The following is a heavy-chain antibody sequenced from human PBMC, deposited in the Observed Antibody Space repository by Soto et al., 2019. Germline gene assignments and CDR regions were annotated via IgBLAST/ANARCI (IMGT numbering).Heavy chain of an antibody. CDR3: ARVLNTDDYGDYSTDAFDI. J-gene: IGHJ3*02. V-gene: IGHV3-33*01. D-gene: IGHD4-17*01. CDR2: IWYDGSNK. Sequence: QVQLVESGGGVVQPGRSLRLSCAASGFTFSSYGMHWVRQAPGKGLEWVAVIWYDGSNKYYADSVKGRFTISRDNSKNTLYLQMNSLRAEDTAVYYCARVLNTDDYGDYSTDAFDIWGQGTMVTVSS. CDR1: GFTFSSYG.